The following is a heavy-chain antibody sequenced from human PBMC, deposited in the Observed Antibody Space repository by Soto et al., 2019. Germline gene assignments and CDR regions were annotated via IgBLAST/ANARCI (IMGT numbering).Heavy chain of an antibody. CDR1: GFTFSSNT. CDR2: ISNI. D-gene: IGHD3-10*01. J-gene: IGHJ4*02. V-gene: IGHV3-21*01. Sequence: EVQLVESGGGLVKPGGSLRLSCAASGFTFSSNTMNWVRQAPGKGLEWISSISNIYYTDSVKGRFTISRDNAKNSLYLPISRLRAGGPAVYDCATLIIFGDAGCGQGALVTVSS. CDR3: ATLIIFGDAG.